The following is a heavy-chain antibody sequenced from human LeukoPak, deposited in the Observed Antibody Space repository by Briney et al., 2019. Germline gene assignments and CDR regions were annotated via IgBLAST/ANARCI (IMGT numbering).Heavy chain of an antibody. V-gene: IGHV3-74*01. D-gene: IGHD4-17*01. CDR2: INSDGSST. Sequence: GGSLRLSCAASGFTFISYWMHWVRQAPGKVLVWVSRINSDGSSTSYADSVKGRFTISRDNAKNTLYLQMNSLRAEDTAVYCCARDGDYAFDYWGQGTLVTVSS. CDR1: GFTFISYW. CDR3: ARDGDYAFDY. J-gene: IGHJ4*02.